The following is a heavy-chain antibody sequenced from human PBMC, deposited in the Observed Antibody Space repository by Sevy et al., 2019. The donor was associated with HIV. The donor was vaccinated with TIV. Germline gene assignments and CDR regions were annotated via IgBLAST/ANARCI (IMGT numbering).Heavy chain of an antibody. Sequence: ASVKVSCKASGYTFTGYYMHWVRQAPGQGLEWMGWINPDSGGPNYAPKFQGRVTLNRETSISTAYMELSRLKSDDTAVYYCVRDDRDGYFDYWGQGTLVTVSS. CDR3: VRDDRDGYFDY. J-gene: IGHJ4*02. CDR1: GYTFTGYY. V-gene: IGHV1-2*02. CDR2: INPDSGGP.